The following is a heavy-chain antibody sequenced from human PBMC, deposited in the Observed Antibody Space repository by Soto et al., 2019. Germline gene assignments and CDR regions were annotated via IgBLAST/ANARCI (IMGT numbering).Heavy chain of an antibody. CDR3: AHGVSCSAWDVGWFDS. Sequence: QITLKESGPTLVEPTQTLTLTCSFSGFSLTNSGVGVGWFRQAPGKALECLGIIYWDNDRRYNPSLKTRLTITKDTSKNEVVLSMTYMEPVDTGTYYCAHGVSCSAWDVGWFDSWGQGTPVTVS. V-gene: IGHV2-5*02. D-gene: IGHD1-26*01. CDR2: IYWDNDR. CDR1: GFSLTNSGVG. J-gene: IGHJ5*01.